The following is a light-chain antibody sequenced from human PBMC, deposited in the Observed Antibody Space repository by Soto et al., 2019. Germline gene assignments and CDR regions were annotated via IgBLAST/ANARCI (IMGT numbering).Light chain of an antibody. J-gene: IGLJ3*02. CDR2: DNY. V-gene: IGLV1-51*01. CDR3: GTWDSTLNVWV. CDR1: SSNVGHES. Sequence: QSVLTQPPSVSAAPGQTVTISCSGSSSNVGHESVSWYQSLPGTAPKLLIYDNYKRPSGIPDRFSGSKSGTSATLGITGLQTGDEADYYCGTWDSTLNVWVLGGGTKLTVL.